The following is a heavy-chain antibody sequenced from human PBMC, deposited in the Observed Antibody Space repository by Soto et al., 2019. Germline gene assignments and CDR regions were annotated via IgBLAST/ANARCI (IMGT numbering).Heavy chain of an antibody. J-gene: IGHJ3*02. CDR1: GGSTSSSNW. D-gene: IGHD4-4*01. V-gene: IGHV4-4*02. Sequence: SSETLSLTCAVSGGSTSSSNWWSWVRQPPGKGLEWIGEIYHSGSTNYNPSLKSRVTISVDKSKNQFSLKLSSVTAADTAVYYCASLRETTAGAFDIWGQGTMVTVSS. CDR3: ASLRETTAGAFDI. CDR2: IYHSGST.